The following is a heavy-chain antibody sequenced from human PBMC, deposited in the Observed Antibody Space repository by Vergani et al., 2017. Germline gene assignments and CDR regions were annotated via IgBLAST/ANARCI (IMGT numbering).Heavy chain of an antibody. CDR1: GYSFTSYW. CDR3: ATRSPPCCSGACPPAFDI. J-gene: IGHJ3*02. V-gene: IGHV5-51*03. Sequence: EVQLVQSGAEVKKPGESLKISCKGSGYSFTSYWIGWVRQMPGKGLEWMGIIYPGDSDTRYSPSFQGQVTISADKSISTAYLQWSSLKASDTAMYYCATRSPPCCSGACPPAFDIWGQGTMVTVSS. CDR2: IYPGDSDT. D-gene: IGHD2-15*01.